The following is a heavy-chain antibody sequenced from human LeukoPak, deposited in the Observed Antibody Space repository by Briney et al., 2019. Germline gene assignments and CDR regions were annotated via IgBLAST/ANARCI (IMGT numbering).Heavy chain of an antibody. V-gene: IGHV2-5*02. D-gene: IGHD3-10*01. CDR3: AHRTMVRGVIMPFDY. CDR2: IYWDADK. J-gene: IGHJ4*02. CDR1: GFSVSTSGVG. Sequence: SGPTLVNPTQILTLTCTFSGFSVSTSGVGVAWIRQPPGKALEWLALIYWDADKRYSPSLKSRLTITKATSKNQVVLTMTNMAPLDTSTHYCAHRTMVRGVIMPFDYWGQGTLVTVSS.